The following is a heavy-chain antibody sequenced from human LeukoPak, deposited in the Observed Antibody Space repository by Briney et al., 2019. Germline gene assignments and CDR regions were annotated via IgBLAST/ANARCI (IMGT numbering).Heavy chain of an antibody. V-gene: IGHV1-69*05. CDR1: GCTFSSYA. J-gene: IGHJ4*02. D-gene: IGHD2-15*01. CDR2: VIPIFFTG. Sequence: SVKVSCKASGCTFSSYAISLVRQAPGERLEGIGGVIPIFFTGDYAQKFQGRVTINTDQSKITAYVELSSLISDDTGVCCCASSIVVVVAALPALYYWGQGTLVTVSS. CDR3: ASSIVVVVAALPALYY.